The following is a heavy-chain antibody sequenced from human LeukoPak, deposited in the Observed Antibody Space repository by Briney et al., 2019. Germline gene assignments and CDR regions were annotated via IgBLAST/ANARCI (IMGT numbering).Heavy chain of an antibody. CDR1: GFTVSSNY. CDR2: ISSGGST. CDR3: ARDLCSGGSCTAYYYYGMDV. V-gene: IGHV3-66*01. D-gene: IGHD2-15*01. Sequence: GGSLRLSCAASGFTVSSNYMSWVRQAPGKGLEWVSVISSGGSTFFADSVKGRFTISRDNSKNTLYLQINSLRAEDTAVYYCARDLCSGGSCTAYYYYGMDVWGQGTTVTVSS. J-gene: IGHJ6*02.